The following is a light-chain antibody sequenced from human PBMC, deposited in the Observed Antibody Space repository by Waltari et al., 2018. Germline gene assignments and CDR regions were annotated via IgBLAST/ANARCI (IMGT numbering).Light chain of an antibody. CDR2: DAS. Sequence: EVVLTQSPSTLSLSPGEVATLSCRASQNVGDDLAWYQQKPGQAPRLLMYDASNRATGIPARFSASGAGTDFTLTITGEETEDFAVYYCQQRNDWPLTFGGGTKVVEIK. CDR3: QQRNDWPLT. CDR1: QNVGDD. V-gene: IGKV3D-11*02. J-gene: IGKJ4*01.